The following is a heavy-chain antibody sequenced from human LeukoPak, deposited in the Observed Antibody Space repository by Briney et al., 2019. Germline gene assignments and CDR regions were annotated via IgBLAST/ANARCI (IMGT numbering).Heavy chain of an antibody. CDR1: GGSIHSAGYY. V-gene: IGHV4-39*01. J-gene: IGHJ4*02. CDR3: ARLPSAYYYESY. CDR2: IYYSGST. D-gene: IGHD3-22*01. Sequence: PSQTLSLTCTVSGGSIHSAGYYWSWIRQPPGKGLEWIGSIYYSGSTYYNPSLKSRVTISVDTSKNQFSLKLSSVTAADTAVYYCARLPSAYYYESYWGQGTLVTVSS.